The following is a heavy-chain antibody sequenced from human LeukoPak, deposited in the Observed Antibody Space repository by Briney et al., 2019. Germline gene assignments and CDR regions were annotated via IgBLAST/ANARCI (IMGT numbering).Heavy chain of an antibody. CDR2: ISSSGNTI. V-gene: IGHV3-48*03. Sequence: GGSLRLSCAASGFTFSTYEMNWVRQAPGRGLEWVSYISSSGNTIYYADSVKGRFTISRDNSKNTLYLQMNSLRAEDTAVYYCGKEFSSSWFFWGQGTLVTVSS. J-gene: IGHJ4*02. CDR3: GKEFSSSWFF. CDR1: GFTFSTYE. D-gene: IGHD6-13*01.